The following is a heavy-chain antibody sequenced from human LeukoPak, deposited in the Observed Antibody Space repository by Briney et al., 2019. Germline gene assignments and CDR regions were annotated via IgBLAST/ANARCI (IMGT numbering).Heavy chain of an antibody. CDR2: IIPIFGTA. CDR3: ATRSGWPLGGDY. Sequence: ASVKVSCKASGGTFSSYAISWVRQAPGQGLEWMGGIIPIFGTANYAQKFQGRVTITADESTSTVYMELSSLRSEDTAVYYCATRSGWPLGGDYWGQGTLVTVSS. V-gene: IGHV1-69*13. CDR1: GGTFSSYA. J-gene: IGHJ4*02. D-gene: IGHD6-19*01.